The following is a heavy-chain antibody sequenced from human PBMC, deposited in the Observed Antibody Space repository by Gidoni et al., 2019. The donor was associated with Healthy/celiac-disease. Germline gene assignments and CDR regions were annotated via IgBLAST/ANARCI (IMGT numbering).Heavy chain of an antibody. CDR3: ARRGGDILTGYYMYCFDY. Sequence: QITLKESCPTLVKPTQTLTLTCTFSGLSLSTSGVGVGWIRQPPGKALEWLALIYWDDDKRYSPSLKSRLTITKDTPKNQVVLTMTNRDPVDTATYYCARRGGDILTGYYMYCFDYWGQGTLVTVSS. V-gene: IGHV2-5*02. CDR1: GLSLSTSGVG. J-gene: IGHJ4*02. CDR2: IYWDDDK. D-gene: IGHD3-9*01.